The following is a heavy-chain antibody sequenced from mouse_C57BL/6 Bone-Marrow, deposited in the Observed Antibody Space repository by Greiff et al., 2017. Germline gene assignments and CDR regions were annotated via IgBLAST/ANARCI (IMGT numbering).Heavy chain of an antibody. D-gene: IGHD1-1*01. V-gene: IGHV1-69*01. J-gene: IGHJ1*03. Sequence: QQSCKASGYTFTSYWMHWVKQRPGHGLEWIGEIDPSDSYTNYNQKFKGKSTLTVDKSSSTAYMQLSSLTSEDSAVYYGAVAHWYFDVWGTGTTVTAS. CDR1: GYTFTSYW. CDR2: IDPSDSYT. CDR3: AVAHWYFDV.